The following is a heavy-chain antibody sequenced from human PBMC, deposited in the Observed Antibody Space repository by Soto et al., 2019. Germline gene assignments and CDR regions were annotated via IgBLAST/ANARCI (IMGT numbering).Heavy chain of an antibody. CDR3: ARDPHDSSANYRRSYYGTDV. CDR1: GYTFTSYG. J-gene: IGHJ6*02. V-gene: IGHV1-3*01. Sequence: ASVKGSCKASGYTFTSYGIHLVRQAPGQRLEWTGWINAGNGNTKYSEKFQGRVTITRDTSASTAYLELSSLRSEDTAVYYCARDPHDSSANYRRSYYGTDVSGQALTGTVFS. D-gene: IGHD3-22*01. CDR2: INAGNGNT.